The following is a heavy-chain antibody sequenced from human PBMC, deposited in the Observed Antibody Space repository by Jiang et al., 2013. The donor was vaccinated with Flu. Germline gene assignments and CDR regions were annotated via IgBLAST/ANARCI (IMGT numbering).Heavy chain of an antibody. CDR2: IYTSGRT. CDR3: ARAKGRARAVRGYYAQNSLDS. D-gene: IGHD3-10*01. V-gene: IGHV4-61*02. CDR1: GDSVSSGGYY. Sequence: GPGLVKPSQTLSLTCTVSGDSVSSGGYYWSWIRQPAGKGLEWIGRIYTSGRTNYNPSLKSRVTISVDTSNNHFSLKMSSVTAADTAIYYCARAKGRARAVRGYYAQNSLDSVGQGRLVTVSS. J-gene: IGHJ5*01.